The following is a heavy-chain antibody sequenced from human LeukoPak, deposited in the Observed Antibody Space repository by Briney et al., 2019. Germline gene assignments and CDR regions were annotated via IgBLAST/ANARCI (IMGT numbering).Heavy chain of an antibody. Sequence: GGSLRLSCVVSGFPFRNQGLHGVRQAPGKGLEWVAFIRYDGNRKDYADSVNRRFTISRDNSKNTLYVQMNSLRAEDTAMYYCATDADSSGPYYFDNWGQGALVTVSS. V-gene: IGHV3-30*02. CDR1: GFPFRNQG. D-gene: IGHD3-22*01. CDR3: ATDADSSGPYYFDN. J-gene: IGHJ4*02. CDR2: IRYDGNRK.